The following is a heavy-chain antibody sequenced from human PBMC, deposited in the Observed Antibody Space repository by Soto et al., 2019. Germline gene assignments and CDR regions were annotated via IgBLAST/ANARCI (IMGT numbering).Heavy chain of an antibody. D-gene: IGHD3-10*01. CDR2: ISYDGSNK. V-gene: IGHV3-30*18. J-gene: IGHJ6*02. Sequence: SLRLSCAASGFTFSSYGMHWVRQAPGKGLEWVAVISYDGSNKYYADSVKGRFTISRDNSKNTLYLQMNSLRAEDTAVYYCAKEGGGFGELLYYYYGMDVWGQGTTVTVSS. CDR3: AKEGGGFGELLYYYYGMDV. CDR1: GFTFSSYG.